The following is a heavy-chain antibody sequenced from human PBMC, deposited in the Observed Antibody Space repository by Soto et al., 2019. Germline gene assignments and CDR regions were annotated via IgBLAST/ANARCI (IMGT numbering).Heavy chain of an antibody. D-gene: IGHD1-26*01. V-gene: IGHV3-53*01. CDR3: ARYDEWGYYFDY. CDR2: IYSGGST. CDR1: GFTVSSNY. Sequence: GGSLRLSCAASGFTVSSNYMSWVRQAPGKGLEWVSVIYSGGSTYYADSVKGRFTISRDNSKNTLYLQMNSLRAEDTAVYYCARYDEWGYYFDYWGQGTLVTVSS. J-gene: IGHJ4*02.